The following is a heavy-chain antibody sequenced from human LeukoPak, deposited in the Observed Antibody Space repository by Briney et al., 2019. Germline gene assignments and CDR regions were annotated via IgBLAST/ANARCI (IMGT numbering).Heavy chain of an antibody. CDR3: ARGGGTTVTTYY. CDR2: MNPNSGNT. D-gene: IGHD4-17*01. Sequence: ASVTVSCKASGYTFTSYDINWVRQATGQGLEWMGWMNPNSGNTGYAQKFQGRVTMTRNTSISTAYMELSSLRSEDTAVYYCARGGGTTVTTYYWGQGTLVTVSS. J-gene: IGHJ4*02. V-gene: IGHV1-8*01. CDR1: GYTFTSYD.